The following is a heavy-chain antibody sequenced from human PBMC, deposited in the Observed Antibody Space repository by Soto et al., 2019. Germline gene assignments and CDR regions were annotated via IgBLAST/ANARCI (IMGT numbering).Heavy chain of an antibody. D-gene: IGHD6-19*01. J-gene: IGHJ4*02. CDR1: GLIFSIYA. CDR3: AREQSMVGAWGDSFDY. V-gene: IGHV3-23*01. Sequence: EVQLLESGGGLVQPGESLRLSCAASGLIFSIYAMTWVRQAPGKGLEWVSSIGGSGSSTFYPDSVKGRFTISRDNSKNTLSLQMNSLRGEDTAVYYCAREQSMVGAWGDSFDYWGQGTLVTVSS. CDR2: IGGSGSST.